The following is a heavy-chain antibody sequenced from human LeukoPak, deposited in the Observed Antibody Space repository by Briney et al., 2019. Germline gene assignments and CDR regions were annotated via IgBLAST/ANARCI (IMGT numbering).Heavy chain of an antibody. V-gene: IGHV1-3*03. CDR1: GYTFTNYA. Sequence: VASVKVSCKASGYTFTNYAMHWVRQAPGQRLEWMGWINAINGNTKYSQEFQGRVTISRDTSTSTAYMELRSLTSEDMAVYYCARAVPRGYAFDIWGQGTMVTVSS. CDR3: ARAVPRGYAFDI. J-gene: IGHJ3*02. D-gene: IGHD3-10*01. CDR2: INAINGNT.